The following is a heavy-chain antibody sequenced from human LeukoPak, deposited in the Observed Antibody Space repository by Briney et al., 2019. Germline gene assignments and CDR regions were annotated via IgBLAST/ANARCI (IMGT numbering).Heavy chain of an antibody. CDR3: AGSYSGSFYFDY. CDR1: GGSIISTSYY. D-gene: IGHD1-26*01. V-gene: IGHV4-39*01. Sequence: SDTLSLTCPVSGGSIISTSYYWGWVRQPPGKGLEWIGNIFYGGSTYYNPSLKSRVTISVDTSKNQFSLRLSSVTAADTAVYYCAGSYSGSFYFDYLGQGTLVTVSS. J-gene: IGHJ4*02. CDR2: IFYGGST.